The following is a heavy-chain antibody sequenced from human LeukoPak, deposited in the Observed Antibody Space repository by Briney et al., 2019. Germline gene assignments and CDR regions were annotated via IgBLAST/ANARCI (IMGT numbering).Heavy chain of an antibody. CDR2: IIPIFGTA. CDR1: GGTFSSYA. CDR3: ARGPGYCSGGSCYLGDY. J-gene: IGHJ4*02. Sequence: SVKVPCKASGGTFSSYAISWVRQAPGQGLEWMGGIIPIFGTANYAQKFQGRVTITTDESTSTAYMELSSLRSEDTAVYYCARGPGYCSGGSCYLGDYWGQGTLVTVSS. V-gene: IGHV1-69*05. D-gene: IGHD2-15*01.